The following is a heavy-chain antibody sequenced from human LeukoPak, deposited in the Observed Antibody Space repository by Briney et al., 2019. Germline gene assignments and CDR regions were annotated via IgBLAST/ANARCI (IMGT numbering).Heavy chain of an antibody. Sequence: ASVKVSCKASGGTFSSYAISWVRQAPGQGLEWMGGIIPIFGTANYAQKFQGRVTITADESTSTAYMELSSPRSEDTAVYYCALTTVTTYNWFDPWGQGTLVTVSS. J-gene: IGHJ5*02. CDR3: ALTTVTTYNWFDP. CDR1: GGTFSSYA. CDR2: IIPIFGTA. D-gene: IGHD4-17*01. V-gene: IGHV1-69*13.